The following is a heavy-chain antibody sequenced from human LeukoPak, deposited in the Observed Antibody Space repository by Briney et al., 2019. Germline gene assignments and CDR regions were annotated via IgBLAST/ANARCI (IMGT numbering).Heavy chain of an antibody. D-gene: IGHD6-19*01. Sequence: SETLSLTCTVSGGSISSSSYYWGWIRQPPGKGLEWIGSIYYSGSTYYNPSLKSRVTISVDTSKNQFSLKLSSVTAADTAVYYRARGRYRSGWFRVLGVAFDIWGQGTMVTVSS. CDR2: IYYSGST. CDR1: GGSISSSSYY. CDR3: ARGRYRSGWFRVLGVAFDI. V-gene: IGHV4-39*01. J-gene: IGHJ3*02.